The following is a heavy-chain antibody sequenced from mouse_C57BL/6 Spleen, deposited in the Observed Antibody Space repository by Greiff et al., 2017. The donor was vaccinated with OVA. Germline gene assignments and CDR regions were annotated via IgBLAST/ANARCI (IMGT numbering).Heavy chain of an antibody. CDR3: ASSYDCRSSTYWYIDV. J-gene: IGHJ1*03. CDR1: GFTFSSYA. CDR2: ISDGGSDT. D-gene: IGHD2-12*01. Sequence: EVKVVESGGGLVKPGASLKLSCAASGFTFSSYAMSWVRQTPEKRLEWVATISDGGSDTYYPNNVKGRFTISRDNTENNLYMQLSHLTSEDTAMYYCASSYDCRSSTYWYIDVWGTGTTVTVSS. V-gene: IGHV5-4*03.